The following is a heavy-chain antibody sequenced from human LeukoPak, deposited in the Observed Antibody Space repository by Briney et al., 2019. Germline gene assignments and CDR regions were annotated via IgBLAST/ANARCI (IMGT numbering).Heavy chain of an antibody. CDR2: INHSGST. CDR1: GGSFSGYY. J-gene: IGHJ6*02. V-gene: IGHV4-34*01. D-gene: IGHD2-2*01. Sequence: SETLSLTCAVYGGSFSGYYWSWIRQPPGKGLEWIGEINHSGSTNYNPSLKSRVTISVDTSKNQFSLKLSSVTAADTAVYYCARGVVVPAAIDHYYGMDVWGQRTTVTVSS. CDR3: ARGVVVPAAIDHYYGMDV.